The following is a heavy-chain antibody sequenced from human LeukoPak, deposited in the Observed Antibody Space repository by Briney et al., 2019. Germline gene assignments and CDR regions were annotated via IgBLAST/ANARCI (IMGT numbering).Heavy chain of an antibody. J-gene: IGHJ4*02. CDR1: GYTFTSYY. CDR2: INPSGGTT. CDR3: ARFAVHRRLAVVGQFGLDY. V-gene: IGHV1-46*01. Sequence: ASVKVSCKASGYTFTSYYMHWVRQAPGQGLEWMGIINPSGGTTNYPQKFQGRVTMTRDTSTSTVYMELGSLRSEDTAVYYCARFAVHRRLAVVGQFGLDYWGQGTLVTVSS. D-gene: IGHD6-19*01.